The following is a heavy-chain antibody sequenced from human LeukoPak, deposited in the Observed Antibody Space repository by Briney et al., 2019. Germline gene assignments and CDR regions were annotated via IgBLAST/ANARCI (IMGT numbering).Heavy chain of an antibody. V-gene: IGHV1-18*01. Sequence: ASVKVSCKASGYTFTSYGISWVRQAPGQGLEWMGWISAYNGNTNYAQKLQGRVTMTTDTSTSTAYMELRSLRSDDTAVYYRARDQYYYDSSGYYRFDYWGQGALVTVSS. J-gene: IGHJ4*02. CDR3: ARDQYYYDSSGYYRFDY. CDR1: GYTFTSYG. D-gene: IGHD3-22*01. CDR2: ISAYNGNT.